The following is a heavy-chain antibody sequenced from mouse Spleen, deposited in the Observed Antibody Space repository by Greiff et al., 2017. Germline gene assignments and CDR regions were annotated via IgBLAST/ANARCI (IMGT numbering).Heavy chain of an antibody. D-gene: IGHD1-1*01. Sequence: VQLQQSGAELVKPGASVKMSCKASGYTFTTYPIEWMKQNHGKSLEWIGNFHPYNDDTKYNEKFKGKATLTVEKSSSTVYLELTRLTSDDSAVYYCARTYYYGSSYVPFDYWGQGTTLTVSS. CDR2: FHPYNDDT. CDR3: ARTYYYGSSYVPFDY. V-gene: IGHV1-47*01. J-gene: IGHJ2*01. CDR1: GYTFTTYP.